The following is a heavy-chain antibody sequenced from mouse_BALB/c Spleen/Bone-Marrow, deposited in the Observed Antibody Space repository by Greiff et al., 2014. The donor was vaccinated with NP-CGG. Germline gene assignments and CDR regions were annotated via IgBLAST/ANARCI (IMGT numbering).Heavy chain of an antibody. CDR3: ARWEYYAMDY. J-gene: IGHJ4*01. Sequence: VQLQQSGAELVKPGASVKLSCTASGFNVKDTYMHWVKQRPEQGLEWIGRIDPANGNTKYDPKFQGKATITADTSSNTAYLQLSSLTSEDTAVYYCARWEYYAMDYWGQGTSVTVS. D-gene: IGHD4-1*01. V-gene: IGHV14-3*02. CDR1: GFNVKDTY. CDR2: IDPANGNT.